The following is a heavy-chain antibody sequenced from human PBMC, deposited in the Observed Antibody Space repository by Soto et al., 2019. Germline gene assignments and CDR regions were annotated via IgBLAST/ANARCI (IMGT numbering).Heavy chain of an antibody. CDR1: GFTFSSYE. CDR2: IISTGSTI. CDR3: ARGLRRSGYAMDV. V-gene: IGHV3-48*03. J-gene: IGHJ6*02. D-gene: IGHD5-18*01. Sequence: GGSLRLSCAASGFTFSSYEMNWVRQAPGKGLEWVSYIISTGSTIYDADSVKGRFSISRDNAKKSLYLQMNSLRAEDTAVYYFARGLRRSGYAMDVCGQGTTVTVSS.